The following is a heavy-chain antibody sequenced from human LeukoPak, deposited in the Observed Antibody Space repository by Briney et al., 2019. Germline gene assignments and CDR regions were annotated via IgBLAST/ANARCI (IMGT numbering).Heavy chain of an antibody. J-gene: IGHJ4*02. Sequence: PSETLSLTCAVSGGSISSGGYSWNWIRQPPGKGLEWIGYIYYSGSTYYNPSLKSRVTISVDTSKNQFSLKVSSVTAADTAVYYCARDGGGDRNYIYFFDYWGQGTLVTVSS. D-gene: IGHD2-21*02. V-gene: IGHV4-30-4*07. CDR2: IYYSGST. CDR3: ARDGGGDRNYIYFFDY. CDR1: GGSISSGGYS.